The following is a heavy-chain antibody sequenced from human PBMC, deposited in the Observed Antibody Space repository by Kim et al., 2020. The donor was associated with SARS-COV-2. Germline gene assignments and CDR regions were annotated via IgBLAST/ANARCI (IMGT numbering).Heavy chain of an antibody. CDR2: ISSSSSTI. CDR1: GFTFSSYS. CDR3: AREGYYYGSGSYSPFDY. V-gene: IGHV3-48*02. Sequence: GGSLRLSCAASGFTFSSYSMNWVRQAPGKGLEWVSYISSSSSTIYYADSVKGRFTISRDNAKNSLYLQMNSLRDEDTAVYYCAREGYYYGSGSYSPFDYWGQGTLVTVSS. D-gene: IGHD3-10*01. J-gene: IGHJ4*02.